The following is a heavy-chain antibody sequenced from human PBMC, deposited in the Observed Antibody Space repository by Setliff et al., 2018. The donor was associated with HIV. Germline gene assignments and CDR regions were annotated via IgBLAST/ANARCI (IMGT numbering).Heavy chain of an antibody. CDR3: ARARITRVRGVHRRGDYYYYMDV. Sequence: GASVKVSCKTSGYTFGSHGISWVRQAPGQGLEWMGWISAYNGNTNYAQKFQGRVTMTRDTSTSTAYMELRSLRCDDTAVYYCARARITRVRGVHRRGDYYYYMDVWGKGTTVTVSS. V-gene: IGHV1-18*01. D-gene: IGHD3-10*01. CDR1: GYTFGSHG. J-gene: IGHJ6*03. CDR2: ISAYNGNT.